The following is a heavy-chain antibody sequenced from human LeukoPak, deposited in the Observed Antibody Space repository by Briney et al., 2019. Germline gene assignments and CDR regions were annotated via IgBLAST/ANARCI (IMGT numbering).Heavy chain of an antibody. CDR2: IYTSGST. D-gene: IGHD3-22*01. CDR3: ARDTEGFYYDSSGYYYWAEYFQH. V-gene: IGHV4-39*07. J-gene: IGHJ1*01. CDR1: GGSISSSSYY. Sequence: KPSETLSLTCTVSGGSISSSSYYWGWIRQPPGKGLEWIGRIYTSGSTNYNPSLKSRVTMSVDTSKNQFSLKLSSVTAADTAVYYCARDTEGFYYDSSGYYYWAEYFQHWGQGTLVTVSS.